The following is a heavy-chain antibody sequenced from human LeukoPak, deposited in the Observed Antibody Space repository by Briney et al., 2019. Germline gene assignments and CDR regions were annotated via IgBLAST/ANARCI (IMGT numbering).Heavy chain of an antibody. CDR2: IKHDGSEK. CDR3: ARMATHNFDF. J-gene: IGHJ4*02. Sequence: PGGSLGLSCAASGFTYSNYWMSWVRQAPGKGLEWVANIKHDGSEKYYVDSVKGRFTISRDNAKNSLYLQMNSLRAEDTAVYLYARMATHNFDFWGQGTLVTVSS. CDR1: GFTYSNYW. V-gene: IGHV3-7*04. D-gene: IGHD5-24*01.